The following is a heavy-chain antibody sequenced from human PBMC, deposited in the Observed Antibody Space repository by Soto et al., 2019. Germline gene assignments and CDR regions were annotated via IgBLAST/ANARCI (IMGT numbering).Heavy chain of an antibody. J-gene: IGHJ4*02. Sequence: QVQLVQSGADVKKPGASVKVSCKTSGYTFSGYFMHWLRQAPGQGLGWMGWMKPNSGGTDYAQNFQGRVSMTWDTSISTAYMELSRLRSDDTAIYYCARGYYSSSWRVFDYWGQGTLVTVSS. CDR3: ARGYYSSSWRVFDY. CDR1: GYTFSGYF. D-gene: IGHD6-13*01. V-gene: IGHV1-2*02. CDR2: MKPNSGGT.